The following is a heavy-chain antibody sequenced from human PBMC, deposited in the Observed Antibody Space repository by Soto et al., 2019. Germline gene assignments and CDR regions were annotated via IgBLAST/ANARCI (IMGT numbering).Heavy chain of an antibody. J-gene: IGHJ4*02. CDR2: IQADGSGK. D-gene: IGHD1-20*01. Sequence: EVQLVESGGGLVQPGGSLRLSCGASGLPFGDHWMTWVRQAPGKGLEWVANIQADGSGKYYLDSVKGRFSISRDNAQKSLYLQMNSLIAEDTAVYYCSRDIGWYHLDYWGQGTLVTVSS. CDR1: GLPFGDHW. CDR3: SRDIGWYHLDY. V-gene: IGHV3-7*03.